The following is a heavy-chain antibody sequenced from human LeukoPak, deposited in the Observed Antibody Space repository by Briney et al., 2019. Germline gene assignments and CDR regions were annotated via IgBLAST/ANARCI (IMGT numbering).Heavy chain of an antibody. Sequence: ASVKVSCKASGYTFTGSGWYLYWLRQAPGQGLECVGWLHPNNGATGYEQKFQGRVAMTTDTSISMAYMELSRLRPDDTAIYYCARDGPAQTVDFDYWGQGTLVTVSS. CDR3: ARDGPAQTVDFDY. V-gene: IGHV1-2*02. CDR2: LHPNNGAT. J-gene: IGHJ4*02. D-gene: IGHD4-17*01. CDR1: GYTFTGSGWY.